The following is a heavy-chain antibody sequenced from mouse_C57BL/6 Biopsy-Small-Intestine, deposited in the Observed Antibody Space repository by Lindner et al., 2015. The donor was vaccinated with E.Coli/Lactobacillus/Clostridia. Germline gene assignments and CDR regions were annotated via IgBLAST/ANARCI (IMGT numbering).Heavy chain of an antibody. Sequence: VQLQESGPELVKPGASVKLSCKASGYTFTSYDINWVEQRPGQGLEWIGWIYPRDGSTIYNEKFKGKATLTVDTSSSTAYMEPHSLTSEDSAVYFCARYDYDGAYWGQGTLVTVSA. CDR2: IYPRDGST. D-gene: IGHD2-4*01. V-gene: IGHV1-85*01. J-gene: IGHJ3*01. CDR3: ARYDYDGAY. CDR1: GYTFTSYD.